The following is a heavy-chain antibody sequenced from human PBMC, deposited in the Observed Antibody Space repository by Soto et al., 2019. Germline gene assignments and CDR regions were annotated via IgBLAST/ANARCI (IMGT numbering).Heavy chain of an antibody. D-gene: IGHD3-9*01. CDR1: GFTFSIYN. CDR2: ISSSSTYI. J-gene: IGHJ4*02. Sequence: PGGSLRLSCAASGFTFSIYNMNWVRQAPGKGLEWVSSISSSSTYIYYGDSVKGRFTISRDNARNSLFLQMNSLRAEDTAVYYCARGFENVASVAGYLDYWGQGALVTVSS. V-gene: IGHV3-21*01. CDR3: ARGFENVASVAGYLDY.